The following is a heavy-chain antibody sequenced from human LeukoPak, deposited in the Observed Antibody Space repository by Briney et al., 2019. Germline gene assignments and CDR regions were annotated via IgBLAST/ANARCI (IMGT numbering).Heavy chain of an antibody. CDR2: FYRGGST. CDR3: AKDGRYSGYDFADS. J-gene: IGHJ4*02. V-gene: IGHV3-66*01. CDR1: GFTVSSNY. Sequence: GGSLRLSCAASGFTVSSNYMSWVRQAPGKGLEWVSLFYRGGSTYYADSVTGRFTISRDYSKNTLYLQMNSLRAEDTAVYYCAKDGRYSGYDFADSWGQGTLVTVSS. D-gene: IGHD5-12*01.